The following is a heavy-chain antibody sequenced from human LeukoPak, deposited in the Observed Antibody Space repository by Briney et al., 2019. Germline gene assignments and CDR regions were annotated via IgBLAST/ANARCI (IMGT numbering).Heavy chain of an antibody. J-gene: IGHJ3*02. V-gene: IGHV4-34*01. CDR1: GGSFSGYY. Sequence: SETLSLTCAVYGGSFSGYYWSWIRQPPGKGLEWIGEINHSGSTNYNPSLKSRVTISVDTSKNQFSLKLSSVTAADTAVYYCARAVADGYSVSFSDAFDIWGQGTMVTVSS. CDR3: ARAVADGYSVSFSDAFDI. CDR2: INHSGST. D-gene: IGHD5/OR15-5a*01.